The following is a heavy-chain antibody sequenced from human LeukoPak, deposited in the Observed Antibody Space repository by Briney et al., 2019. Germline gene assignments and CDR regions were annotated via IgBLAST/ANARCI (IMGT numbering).Heavy chain of an antibody. CDR3: ARETGSAVGSTDFDY. CDR2: ISYDGSNK. D-gene: IGHD4-17*01. Sequence: PGRSLRLSCAASGFTFSSYGMHWVRQAPGKGLEWVAVISYDGSNKYYADSVRGRLTISRDNSKNTLYLQMNSLRAEDTAVYYCARETGSAVGSTDFDYWAREPWSPSPQ. V-gene: IGHV3-30*03. CDR1: GFTFSSYG. J-gene: IGHJ4*02.